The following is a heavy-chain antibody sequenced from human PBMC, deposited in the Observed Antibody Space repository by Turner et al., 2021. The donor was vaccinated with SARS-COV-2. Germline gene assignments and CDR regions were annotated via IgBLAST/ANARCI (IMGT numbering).Heavy chain of an antibody. CDR3: ARQFIRGGSYYWYFDL. CDR2: IYSSGSS. Sequence: QLQLQESGPGLVKPSETLSLTCTVSGGSISSSSYYWGWIRQPPGKGLEWIGSIYSSGSSDYNPSLKSRVTMSVDTSKNQCSLKLTSVTAADTAVYYCARQFIRGGSYYWYFDLWGRGTLVTVSS. V-gene: IGHV4-39*07. D-gene: IGHD1-26*01. CDR1: GGSISSSSYY. J-gene: IGHJ2*01.